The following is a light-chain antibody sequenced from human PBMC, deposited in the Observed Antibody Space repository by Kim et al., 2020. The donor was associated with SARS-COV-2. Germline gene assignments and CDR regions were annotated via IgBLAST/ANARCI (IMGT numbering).Light chain of an antibody. J-gene: IGKJ2*03. CDR1: QSISSW. CDR3: QQYNSYSPYS. CDR2: KAS. V-gene: IGKV1-5*03. Sequence: ASVGDRVTIACRASQSISSWLAWYQQKPGKAPKLLIYKASSLESGVPSRFSGSGSGTEFTLTISSLQPDDFATYYCQQYNSYSPYSFGQGTKLEI.